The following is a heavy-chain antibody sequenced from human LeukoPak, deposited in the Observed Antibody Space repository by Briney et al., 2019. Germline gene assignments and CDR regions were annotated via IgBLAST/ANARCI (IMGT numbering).Heavy chain of an antibody. J-gene: IGHJ4*02. Sequence: GASVKVSCKASGGTFTSYAISWVRQAPGQGLEWMGGIIPIFGAANYAQKFQGRVTITADKSTSTSYMELSSLRSEDTAVYYCARDVDCTNDGCPQSGLAYWGQGALVTVSS. CDR3: ARDVDCTNDGCPQSGLAY. CDR1: GGTFTSYA. D-gene: IGHD2-8*01. CDR2: IIPIFGAA. V-gene: IGHV1-69*06.